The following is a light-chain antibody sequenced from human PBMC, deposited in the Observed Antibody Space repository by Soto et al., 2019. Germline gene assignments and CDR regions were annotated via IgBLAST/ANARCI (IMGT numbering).Light chain of an antibody. J-gene: IGLJ2*01. Sequence: QAVVTQSPSASASLGASVKLTCTLSSGHSSYAIAWHQQQPEKGPRYLMKLNSDGSHSKGDGIPDRFSGSSSGAERYLTISSLQSEDEADYYCQTWGTDIGVFGGGTKLTVL. CDR2: LNSDGSH. CDR3: QTWGTDIGV. CDR1: SGHSSYA. V-gene: IGLV4-69*01.